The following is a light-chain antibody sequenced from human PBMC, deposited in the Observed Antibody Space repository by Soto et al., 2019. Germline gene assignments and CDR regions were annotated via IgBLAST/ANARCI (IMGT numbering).Light chain of an antibody. V-gene: IGLV2-14*01. CDR1: SSDVGGYGS. J-gene: IGLJ1*01. CDR2: EVS. Sequence: QSALTQSASVSGPPGQSITISCTGTSSDVGGYGSVSWYQQHPGKAPKLMIYEVSNRPSGVSNRFSGSKSGNTASLTISGLQAEDDADYYCSSYTSSGTYVFGTGTKLTVL. CDR3: SSYTSSGTYV.